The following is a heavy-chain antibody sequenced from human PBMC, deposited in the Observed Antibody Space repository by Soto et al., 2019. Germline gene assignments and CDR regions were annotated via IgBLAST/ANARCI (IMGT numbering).Heavy chain of an antibody. Sequence: EVQLVQSGAEVKKPGESLKISCKGSGYNFNTYWIAWVRQMPGKGLELMGIIYPRDSDTTYSPSFRGQVTISADKSITTAYLQWSSLKASDTAMYYCARRGLSDWHIEYWGQGTLVTVSS. CDR3: ARRGLSDWHIEY. D-gene: IGHD2-21*02. CDR2: IYPRDSDT. V-gene: IGHV5-51*03. CDR1: GYNFNTYW. J-gene: IGHJ4*02.